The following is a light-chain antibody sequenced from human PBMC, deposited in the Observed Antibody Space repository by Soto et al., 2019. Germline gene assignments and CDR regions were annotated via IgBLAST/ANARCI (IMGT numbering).Light chain of an antibody. CDR2: DAK. Sequence: DIQMTQSPPSLSASLGDRVTITCQASQDIGDYLNWYQQKPGKAPKLLIYDAKNLETGVPSRFSARGSGTDFTFPISGLQTEDIATYYCQQCKSPSTCGGGTKVEI. V-gene: IGKV1-33*01. CDR3: QQCKSPST. CDR1: QDIGDY. J-gene: IGKJ4*01.